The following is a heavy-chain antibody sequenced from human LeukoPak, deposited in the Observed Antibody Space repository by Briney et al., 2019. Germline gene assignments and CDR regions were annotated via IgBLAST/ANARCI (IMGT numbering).Heavy chain of an antibody. CDR2: MNPNSGNT. CDR1: GYTFTTYD. J-gene: IGHJ4*02. Sequence: ASVTVSCTASGYTFTTYDINWVRQATGQGLEWMGWMNPNSGNTGYAQKFQGRVTMTRNTSISTAYMELSSLRSDDTAVYYCARDWFGDYQTYNWGQGTLVTVSS. V-gene: IGHV1-8*01. D-gene: IGHD4-17*01. CDR3: ARDWFGDYQTYN.